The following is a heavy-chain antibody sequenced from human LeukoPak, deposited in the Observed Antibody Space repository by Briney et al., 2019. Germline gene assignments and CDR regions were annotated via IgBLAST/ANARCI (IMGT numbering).Heavy chain of an antibody. D-gene: IGHD3-3*01. J-gene: IGHJ5*02. Sequence: SQTLSLTCAVSGGSISSGGYSWSWIRQPPGKGLEWIGYIYHSGSTYYNPSLKSRVTISVDRSKNQFSLKLSSVTAADTAVYYCARGKPSIFGVVIIDDWFDPWGQGTLVTVSS. CDR2: IYHSGST. CDR1: GGSISSGGYS. V-gene: IGHV4-30-2*01. CDR3: ARGKPSIFGVVIIDDWFDP.